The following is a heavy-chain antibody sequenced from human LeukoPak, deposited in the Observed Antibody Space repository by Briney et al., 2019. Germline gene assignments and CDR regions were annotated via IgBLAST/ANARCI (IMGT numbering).Heavy chain of an antibody. D-gene: IGHD3-22*01. CDR1: GGSISSGGYY. J-gene: IGHJ4*02. V-gene: IGHV4-31*03. CDR3: ARSSGYYLVFDY. Sequence: SETLSLTCTVSGGSISSGGYYWSWIRQHPGKGLEWIGYIYYSGSTYYNPSLKSRVTISVDTSKNQFSLKLSSVTAAVTAVYYCARSSGYYLVFDYWAREPWSPSPQ. CDR2: IYYSGST.